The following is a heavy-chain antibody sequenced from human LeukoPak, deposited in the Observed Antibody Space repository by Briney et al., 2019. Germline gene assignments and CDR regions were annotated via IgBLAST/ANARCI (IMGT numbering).Heavy chain of an antibody. Sequence: SCKASGYTFTSYGISWVRQAPGKGLEWVSVIYSGGSTYYADSVKGRFTISRDNSKNTLYLQMNSLRAEDTAVYYCARGLWFGESYYFDYWGQGTLVTVSS. V-gene: IGHV3-53*01. D-gene: IGHD3-10*01. CDR2: IYSGGST. J-gene: IGHJ4*02. CDR3: ARGLWFGESYYFDY. CDR1: GYTFTSYG.